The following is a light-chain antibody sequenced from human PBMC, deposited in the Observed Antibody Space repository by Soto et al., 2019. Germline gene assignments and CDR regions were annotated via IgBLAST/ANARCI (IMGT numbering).Light chain of an antibody. J-gene: IGKJ2*01. CDR1: QSVSSY. CDR2: AAS. V-gene: IGKV1-39*01. Sequence: DIQMTQSPSSLSASLGDRITITCRTSQSVSSYLIWYQEKSGKAPKLLIYAASTLQDVVPSRFTRSGSGTDFTITISSLQPNDFATYVCQQTYSPLYAFGQGT. CDR3: QQTYSPLYA.